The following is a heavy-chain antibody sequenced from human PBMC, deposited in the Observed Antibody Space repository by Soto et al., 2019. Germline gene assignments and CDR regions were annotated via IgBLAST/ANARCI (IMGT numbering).Heavy chain of an antibody. CDR1: GYTFTSYA. V-gene: IGHV1-3*01. Sequence: QVQLVQSGAEVKKPGASVKVSCKASGYTFTSYAMHWVRQAPGQRLEWMGWINAGNGNTKYSQKFQGRVTITRDTSGSTAYMELSSLRSEDTVVYSCARGQGEWELPHSEYWGQGTLVTVSS. J-gene: IGHJ4*02. CDR3: ARGQGEWELPHSEY. D-gene: IGHD1-26*01. CDR2: INAGNGNT.